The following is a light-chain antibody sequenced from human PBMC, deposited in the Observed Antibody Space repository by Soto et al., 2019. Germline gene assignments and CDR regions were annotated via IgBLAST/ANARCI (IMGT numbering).Light chain of an antibody. CDR2: DVS. CDR3: ISYTSSSPYV. J-gene: IGLJ1*01. Sequence: QSVLTQPASVSGSPGQSITISCTGTSSDVGGYNYVSWYQHHPGKAPKLIIFDVSNRPSGISNRFSGSKSGNTASLTISGLQAEDGADYYCISYTSSSPYVFGTGTKVTVL. CDR1: SSDVGGYNY. V-gene: IGLV2-14*03.